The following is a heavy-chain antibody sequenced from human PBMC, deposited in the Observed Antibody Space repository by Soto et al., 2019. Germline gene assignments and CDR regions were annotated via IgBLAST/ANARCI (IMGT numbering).Heavy chain of an antibody. J-gene: IGHJ6*02. CDR3: ARDGSTVTPYYYGMDV. CDR2: IYYSGST. CDR1: GGSISGYY. Sequence: PSETLSLTCTVSGGSISGYYWSWIRQPPGKGLEWIGYIYYSGSTNYNPSLKSRVTISVDTSKNQFSLKLSSVTAADTAVYYCARDGSTVTPYYYGMDVWGQGTTVTVSS. D-gene: IGHD4-17*01. V-gene: IGHV4-59*01.